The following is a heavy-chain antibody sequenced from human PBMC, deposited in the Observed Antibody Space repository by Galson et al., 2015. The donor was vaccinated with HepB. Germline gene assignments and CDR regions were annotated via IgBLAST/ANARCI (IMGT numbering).Heavy chain of an antibody. V-gene: IGHV3-23*01. CDR3: AKGLKELYSNYYGMDV. J-gene: IGHJ6*02. D-gene: IGHD3-10*01. CDR2: ISGSGGST. CDR1: GFTFSSYA. Sequence: SLRLSCAASGFTFSSYAMSWVRQAPGKGLEWVSAISGSGGSTYYADSVKGRFTISRDNSKNTLYLQMNSLRAEDTAVYYCAKGLKELYSNYYGMDVWGQGTTVTVSS.